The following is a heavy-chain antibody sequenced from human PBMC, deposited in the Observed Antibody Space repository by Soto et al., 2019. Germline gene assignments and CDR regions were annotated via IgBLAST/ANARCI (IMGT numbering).Heavy chain of an antibody. Sequence: SQTLSLTCTVFDGSISSYYWSWIRQPPGKGLEWIGYIYYSGSTNYNPSLKSRVTISVDTSKNQFSLKLSSVTAADTDVYYCARRWGGTFDYWGQGTLVTVSS. V-gene: IGHV4-59*01. CDR3: ARRWGGTFDY. CDR2: IYYSGST. CDR1: DGSISSYY. D-gene: IGHD2-21*01. J-gene: IGHJ4*02.